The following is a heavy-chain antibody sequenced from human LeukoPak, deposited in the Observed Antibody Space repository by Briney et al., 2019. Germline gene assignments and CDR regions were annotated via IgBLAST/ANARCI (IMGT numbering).Heavy chain of an antibody. V-gene: IGHV3-49*04. CDR2: IRSRAYSGTI. J-gene: IGHJ6*02. Sequence: PGGSLRLSCTASGFTFGDYSMSWVRQAPGKGLEWVGIIRSRAYSGTIEYAAPVKGSFTISRDAIKSIAYLQMNSLKPEDTAVYYCTSGPTGYWSGGSCYSGYYYGMDVWGQGTTVTVSS. D-gene: IGHD2-15*01. CDR3: TSGPTGYWSGGSCYSGYYYGMDV. CDR1: GFTFGDYS.